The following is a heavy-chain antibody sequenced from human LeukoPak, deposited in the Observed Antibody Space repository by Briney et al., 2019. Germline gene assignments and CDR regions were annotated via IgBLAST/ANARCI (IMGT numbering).Heavy chain of an antibody. CDR1: GGSFSGYY. Sequence: KPSETLSLTCAVYGGSFSGYYWSWIRQPPGKGLEWIGEINHSGSTNYNPSLKSRATISVDTSKNQFSLKLSSVTAADTAMYYCARGQRGLPYWGQGTLVTVSS. CDR2: INHSGST. V-gene: IGHV4-34*01. J-gene: IGHJ4*02. CDR3: ARGQRGLPY. D-gene: IGHD3/OR15-3a*01.